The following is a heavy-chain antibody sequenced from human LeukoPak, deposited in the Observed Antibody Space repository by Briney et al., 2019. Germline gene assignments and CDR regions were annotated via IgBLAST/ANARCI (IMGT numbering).Heavy chain of an antibody. Sequence: GASVKVSCKASGYTFTSYGVSWVRQAPGQGLEWMAGIIPIYGSASYAQKFQGRVTVTSDESTRTVYMELSSLRSENTAVYYCAGFFYDESHDAFDLWGQGTMVTVSS. CDR2: IIPIYGSA. D-gene: IGHD2/OR15-2a*01. CDR3: AGFFYDESHDAFDL. J-gene: IGHJ3*01. V-gene: IGHV1-69*13. CDR1: GYTFTSYG.